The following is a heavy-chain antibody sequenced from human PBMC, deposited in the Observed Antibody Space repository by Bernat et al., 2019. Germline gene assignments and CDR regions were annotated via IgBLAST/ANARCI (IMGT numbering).Heavy chain of an antibody. V-gene: IGHV4-39*01. CDR1: GGSISSSSYY. CDR2: IYYSGSA. D-gene: IGHD6-19*01. J-gene: IGHJ4*02. Sequence: QLQLQESGPGLVKPSETLSLTCTVSGGSISSSSYYWGWIRQPPGKGLEWIGYIYYSGSAYYNPSLKSRVTISVDTSKSQCSLKLSSVTAADTAVEDWATGASSGWYYFDYWGQGTLVTVSS. CDR3: ATGASSGWYYFDY.